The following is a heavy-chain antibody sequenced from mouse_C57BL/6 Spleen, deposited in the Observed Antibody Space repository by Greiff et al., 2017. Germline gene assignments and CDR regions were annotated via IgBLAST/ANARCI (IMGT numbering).Heavy chain of an antibody. Sequence: VQLQQPGAELVKPGASVKLSCKASGYTFTSYWMHWVKQRPGQGLEWIGMIHPNSGSTNYNENFKSKATLTVDNSSSTAHMQLSSLTSEDSAVYYCARSQTGSFAYWGQGTLVTVSA. CDR2: IHPNSGST. CDR1: GYTFTSYW. J-gene: IGHJ3*01. CDR3: ARSQTGSFAY. V-gene: IGHV1-64*01. D-gene: IGHD4-1*01.